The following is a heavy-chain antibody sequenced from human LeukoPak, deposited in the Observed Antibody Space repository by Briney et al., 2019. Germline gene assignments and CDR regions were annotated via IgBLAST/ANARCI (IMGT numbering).Heavy chain of an antibody. CDR2: IYYSGST. V-gene: IGHV4-59*01. CDR3: ANVDTAMPYDAFDI. J-gene: IGHJ3*02. CDR1: GGSISSYY. D-gene: IGHD5-18*01. Sequence: SETLSLTCTVSGGSISSYYWSWIRQPPGKGLEWIGYIYYSGSTNYNPSLKSRVTISVDTSKNQFSLKLSSVTAADTAVYYCANVDTAMPYDAFDIWGQGTMVTVSS.